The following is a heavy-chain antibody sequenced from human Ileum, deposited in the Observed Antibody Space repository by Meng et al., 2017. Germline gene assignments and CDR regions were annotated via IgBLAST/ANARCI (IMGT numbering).Heavy chain of an antibody. CDR2: MYFSGST. CDR1: GGSVNTGSYY. V-gene: IGHV4-61*01. J-gene: IGHJ4*02. CDR3: ARGHYDKYFDS. D-gene: IGHD3-22*01. Sequence: QVQESGPGLVRLSASLSLTCTLSGGSVNTGSYYWSWIRQPPGKRLEWFGYMYFSGSTKYNASLKSRVSISVDTSKKQFSLNLTSVTAADTAVYYCARGHYDKYFDSWGQGTLVTVSS.